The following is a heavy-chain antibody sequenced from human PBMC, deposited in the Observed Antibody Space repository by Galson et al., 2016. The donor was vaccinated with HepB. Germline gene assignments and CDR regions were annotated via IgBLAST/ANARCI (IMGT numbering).Heavy chain of an antibody. CDR1: GFTLSRHS. J-gene: IGHJ3*02. CDR2: ISITSTTK. V-gene: IGHV3-48*02. Sequence: SLRLSCAGSGFTLSRHSMNWVRQAPGKGLEWISYISITSTTKYYADSVKGRFTISRDNAKNSLYLQMNSLRDEDTAVYYCARDDMWYYYDSSGYYYGAFEMWGQGTMVAVSS. CDR3: ARDDMWYYYDSSGYYYGAFEM. D-gene: IGHD3-22*01.